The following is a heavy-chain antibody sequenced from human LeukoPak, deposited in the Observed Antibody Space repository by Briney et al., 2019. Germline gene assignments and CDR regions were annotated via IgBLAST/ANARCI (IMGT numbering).Heavy chain of an antibody. CDR1: GYSFTNFW. J-gene: IGHJ4*02. Sequence: GQSLKISCEGSGYSFTNFWIGWARQMPGKGLEWMGIIYPGDSDTRYSPSFQGLITISADKSISTAYLQWSSLKASDTAIYYCARRAGSLNYFDFWGQGTLVTVSS. CDR3: ARRAGSLNYFDF. D-gene: IGHD5-24*01. CDR2: IYPGDSDT. V-gene: IGHV5-51*01.